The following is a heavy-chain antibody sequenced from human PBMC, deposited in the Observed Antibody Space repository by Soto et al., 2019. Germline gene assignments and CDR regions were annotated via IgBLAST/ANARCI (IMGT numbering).Heavy chain of an antibody. CDR3: AKETRDIVVVVDGGVDY. Sequence: GGSLRLSCAAPGFTFSSYGMHWVRQAPGKGLEWVAVISYDGSNKYYADSVKGRFTISRDNSKNTLYLQMNSLRAEDTAVYYCAKETRDIVVVVDGGVDYWGQGTLVTVSS. CDR1: GFTFSSYG. D-gene: IGHD2-15*01. J-gene: IGHJ4*02. CDR2: ISYDGSNK. V-gene: IGHV3-30*18.